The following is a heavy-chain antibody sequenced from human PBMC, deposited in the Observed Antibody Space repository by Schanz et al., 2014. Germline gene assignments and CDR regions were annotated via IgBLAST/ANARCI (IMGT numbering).Heavy chain of an antibody. CDR2: LFYGGSK. D-gene: IGHD3-10*01. CDR1: GGSISDSGAY. V-gene: IGHV4-39*01. Sequence: QLQLQESGPGLVKPSETLSLTCTVSGGSISDSGAYWGWFRQTPGKGLEWIANLFYGGSKYYNPPFESRVTMSVDRSKNQYSLRLGSVTAADTGVYYCARHNRVWFGKEGCWGQGTLVTVSS. CDR3: ARHNRVWFGKEGC. J-gene: IGHJ4*02.